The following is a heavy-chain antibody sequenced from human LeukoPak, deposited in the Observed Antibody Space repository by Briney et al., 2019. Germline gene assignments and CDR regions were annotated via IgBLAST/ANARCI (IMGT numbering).Heavy chain of an antibody. J-gene: IGHJ5*02. V-gene: IGHV6-1*01. CDR2: TYYRSKWSS. CDR1: GDSVSSSAS. Sequence: SLTLSLTCAISGDSVSSSASWNWIRQSPSRGLEWLGRTYYRSKWSSDYATSVKSRITINADTSKNQFSLQLSSVIPEDTAVYYCARDADSSNEWGPFDPWGQGTLVTVSS. CDR3: ARDADSSNEWGPFDP. D-gene: IGHD1-1*01.